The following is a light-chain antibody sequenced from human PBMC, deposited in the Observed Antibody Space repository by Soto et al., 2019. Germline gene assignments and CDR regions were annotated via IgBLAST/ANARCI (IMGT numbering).Light chain of an antibody. CDR3: QKYNSALTWT. CDR2: AAS. CDR1: QGISNY. J-gene: IGKJ1*01. V-gene: IGKV1-27*01. Sequence: DIQMTQSPSSLSASVGDRVIITCRASQGISNYLAWYQQKPGKVPKLLIYAASTLQSGVPSRFSGSGSGTDFTLTISSLQPEDVATYYCQKYNSALTWTFGQGTKVELK.